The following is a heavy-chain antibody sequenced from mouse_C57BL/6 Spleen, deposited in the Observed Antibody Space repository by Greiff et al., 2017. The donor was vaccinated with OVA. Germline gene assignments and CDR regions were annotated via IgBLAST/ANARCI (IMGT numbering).Heavy chain of an antibody. J-gene: IGHJ2*01. D-gene: IGHD2-3*01. CDR2: IYPSDSET. V-gene: IGHV1-61*01. CDR1: GYTFTSYW. Sequence: QVQLQQPGAELVRPGSSVKLSCKASGYTFTSYWMDWVKQRPGQGLEWIGNIYPSDSETHYNQKFKDKATLTVDKSSSTAYMQLSSLTSEDSAVYYCARAGGYDGYYFDYWGQGTTLTVSS. CDR3: ARAGGYDGYYFDY.